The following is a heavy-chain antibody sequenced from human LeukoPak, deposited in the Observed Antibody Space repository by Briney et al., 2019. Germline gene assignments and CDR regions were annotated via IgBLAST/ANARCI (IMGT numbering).Heavy chain of an antibody. J-gene: IGHJ4*02. CDR3: VKVSPYGGNPS. Sequence: GGSLRLSCAASGFTFSSYWMSWVRQAPGKELEWVSAISGNGANTYYADSVKGRFTISRDNSKNTLYLEMNSLRAEDTAVYYCVKVSPYGGNPSWGQGTLVTVSS. V-gene: IGHV3-23*01. D-gene: IGHD4-23*01. CDR2: ISGNGANT. CDR1: GFTFSSYW.